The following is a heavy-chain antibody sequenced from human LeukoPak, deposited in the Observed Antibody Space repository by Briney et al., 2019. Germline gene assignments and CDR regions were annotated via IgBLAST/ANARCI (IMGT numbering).Heavy chain of an antibody. CDR2: IRSSSSYI. D-gene: IGHD5-24*01. J-gene: IGHJ4*02. V-gene: IGHV3-21*01. Sequence: GGSLRLSCAASGFTFSTYSMSWVRQAPGKGLEWVASIRSSSSYIQYADSVKGRFTISRDNAKNSQFLQMNSLRVEDTAVYYCARGDGYDFFDYWGQGTLVTVSS. CDR1: GFTFSTYS. CDR3: ARGDGYDFFDY.